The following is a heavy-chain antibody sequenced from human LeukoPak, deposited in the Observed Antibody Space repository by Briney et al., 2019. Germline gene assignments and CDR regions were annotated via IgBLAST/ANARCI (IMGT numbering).Heavy chain of an antibody. Sequence: SGTLSLTCTVSGGSISSSSYYWGWIRQPPGKGLEWIGSIYYSGSTYYNPSLKSRVTISVDTSKSQFSLKLSSVTAADTAVYYCARTIVVVIDAFDIWGQGTMVTVSS. CDR1: GGSISSSSYY. CDR2: IYYSGST. D-gene: IGHD3-22*01. J-gene: IGHJ3*02. CDR3: ARTIVVVIDAFDI. V-gene: IGHV4-39*07.